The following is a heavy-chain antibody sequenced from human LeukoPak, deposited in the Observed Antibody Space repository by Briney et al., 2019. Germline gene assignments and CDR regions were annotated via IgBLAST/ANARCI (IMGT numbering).Heavy chain of an antibody. Sequence: ASVKVSCKASGYTFTCYYMHWVRQAPGQGLEWMGIINPSGGSTSYAQKFQGRVTMTRDTSTSTVYMELSSLRSEDTAVYYCARDNRTTRTTDYYYYGMDVWGQGTTVTVSS. V-gene: IGHV1-46*01. J-gene: IGHJ6*02. CDR2: INPSGGST. CDR1: GYTFTCYY. D-gene: IGHD1-1*01. CDR3: ARDNRTTRTTDYYYYGMDV.